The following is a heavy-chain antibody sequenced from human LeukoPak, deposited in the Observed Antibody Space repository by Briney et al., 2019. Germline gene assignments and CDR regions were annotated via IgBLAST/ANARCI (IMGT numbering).Heavy chain of an antibody. CDR1: GGSISSGDYY. V-gene: IGHV4-30-4*01. J-gene: IGHJ3*02. CDR2: IYYSGST. D-gene: IGHD3-10*01. CDR3: ARETYYYGSGSYFPDAFGI. Sequence: SQTLSLTCTVSGGSISSGDYYWSWIRQPPGKGLEWIGYIYYSGSTYYNPSLKSRVTISVDTSKNQFSLKLSSVTAADTAVYYCARETYYYGSGSYFPDAFGIWGQGTMVTVSS.